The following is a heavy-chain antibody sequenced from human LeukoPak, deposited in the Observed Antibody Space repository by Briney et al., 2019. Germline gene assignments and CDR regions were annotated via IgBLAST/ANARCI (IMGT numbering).Heavy chain of an antibody. J-gene: IGHJ4*02. D-gene: IGHD6-25*01. CDR2: ISTNGDST. CDR1: GFTFSTYA. CDR3: ARDRLFDY. V-gene: IGHV3-64*02. Sequence: GGSLRLSCAASGFTFSTYAMHWVRQAPGKGLEYVSAISTNGDSTYYADSVKGRFTISRDSSKNTLYLQMNSLRAEDTAVYYCARDRLFDYWGQGTLVTVSS.